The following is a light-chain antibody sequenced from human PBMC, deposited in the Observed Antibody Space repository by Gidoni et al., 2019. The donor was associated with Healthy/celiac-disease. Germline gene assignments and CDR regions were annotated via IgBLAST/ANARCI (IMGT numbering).Light chain of an antibody. V-gene: IGKV3-15*01. Sequence: EIVMTQSPATLAVSPGERATLACRASQRGRSNLAWYQQKPGQAPRLLIYGASTRATGIPARFSGSGSGTEFTLTISSLQSEDFAVYYCQQYNNWPPGTFGQGTKVEIK. J-gene: IGKJ1*01. CDR1: QRGRSN. CDR2: GAS. CDR3: QQYNNWPPGT.